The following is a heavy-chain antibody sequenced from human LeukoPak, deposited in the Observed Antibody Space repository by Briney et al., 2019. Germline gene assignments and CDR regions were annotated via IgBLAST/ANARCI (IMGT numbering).Heavy chain of an antibody. CDR2: VRHDGSAK. Sequence: GGSLRLSCAASGFAFSDFWMSWVRQAPGKGLEWVANVRHDGSAKYCVPSVRGRFTISRDNAKNSLYLQMNSLTVEDTAVYYCATSHDSAGNDWGQGTLVTVSS. CDR3: ATSHDSAGND. V-gene: IGHV3-7*01. J-gene: IGHJ4*02. CDR1: GFAFSDFW. D-gene: IGHD2-15*01.